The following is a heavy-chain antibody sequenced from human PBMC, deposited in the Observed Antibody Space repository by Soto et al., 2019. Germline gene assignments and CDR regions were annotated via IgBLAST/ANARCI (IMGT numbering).Heavy chain of an antibody. V-gene: IGHV4-34*01. CDR2: INHSGST. CDR3: ARGRLLWFGELLSSEGMDV. CDR1: GGSFSGYY. J-gene: IGHJ6*02. D-gene: IGHD3-10*01. Sequence: SETLSLTCAVYGGSFSGYYWSWIRQPPGKGLEWIGEINHSGSTNYNPSLKSRVTISVDTSKNQFSLKLSSVTAADTAVYYCARGRLLWFGELLSSEGMDVWGQGTRSPSP.